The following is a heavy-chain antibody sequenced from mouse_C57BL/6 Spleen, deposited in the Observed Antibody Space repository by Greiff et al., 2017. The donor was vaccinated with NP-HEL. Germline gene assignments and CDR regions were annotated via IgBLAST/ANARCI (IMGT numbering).Heavy chain of an antibody. CDR3: AREEIYYGNYNYFDY. CDR1: GYSFTGYF. V-gene: IGHV1-20*01. J-gene: IGHJ2*01. CDR2: INPYNGDT. Sequence: EVQLQQSGPELVKPGDSVKISCKASGYSFTGYFMNWVMQSHGKSLEWIGRINPYNGDTFYNQKFKGKATLTVDKSSSTAHMELRSLTSEDSAVYYCAREEIYYGNYNYFDYWGKGTTLTVSS. D-gene: IGHD2-1*01.